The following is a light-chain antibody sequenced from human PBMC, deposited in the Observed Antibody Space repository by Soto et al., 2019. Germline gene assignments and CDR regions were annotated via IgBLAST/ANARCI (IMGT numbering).Light chain of an antibody. CDR2: GAS. CDR1: QSVSSSY. V-gene: IGKV3-20*01. Sequence: EIVLTQSPGTLSLSPGERATLSCRASQSVSSSYLAWYQQKPGQAPRLLIYGASSRSTGIPDRFSGSGSGTDFTLTISRLDAEDFAVYYFQQYGSSPTFGGGTKVEIK. J-gene: IGKJ4*01. CDR3: QQYGSSPT.